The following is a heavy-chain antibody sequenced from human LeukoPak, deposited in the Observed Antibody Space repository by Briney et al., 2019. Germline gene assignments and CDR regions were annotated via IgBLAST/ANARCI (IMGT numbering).Heavy chain of an antibody. V-gene: IGHV4-59*01. J-gene: IGHJ6*02. CDR3: ARLNGAFYYYYYGMDV. CDR1: GGSINSYY. D-gene: IGHD4-17*01. Sequence: PSETLSLTCTVSGGSINSYYWSWIRQPPGKGLEWVGYIYYRGSTNNNPSLKSRVTISVDTSKNQFSLKLSSVTAGDTAVYYCARLNGAFYYYYYGMDVWGQGTTVTVSS. CDR2: IYYRGST.